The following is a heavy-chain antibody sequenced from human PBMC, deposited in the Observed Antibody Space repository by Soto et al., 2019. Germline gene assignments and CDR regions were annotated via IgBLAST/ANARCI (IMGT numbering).Heavy chain of an antibody. V-gene: IGHV5-51*01. J-gene: IGHJ6*02. CDR3: ARSSSSVARYYYYGMDV. D-gene: IGHD6-6*01. Sequence: GESLKISCNGSGYSFTSYWIGWVRQMPWKGLEWMGIIYPGDSDTRYSPSFQGQVTISADKSISTAYLQWSSLKASDTAMYYCARSSSSVARYYYYGMDVWGQGTTVTVSS. CDR1: GYSFTSYW. CDR2: IYPGDSDT.